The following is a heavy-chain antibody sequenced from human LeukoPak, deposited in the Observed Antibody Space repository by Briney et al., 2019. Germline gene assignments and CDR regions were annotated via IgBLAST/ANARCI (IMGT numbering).Heavy chain of an antibody. Sequence: SETLSLTCTVSGGSISSGSYYWSWIRQPAGKGLEWIGRIYTSGSTDYIPSLKSRVTMSVDTSKNQFSLKLSSVTAADTAVYYCARVSLVRGAPDYYFDYWGQGTLVTVSS. CDR1: GGSISSGSYY. J-gene: IGHJ4*02. D-gene: IGHD3-10*01. CDR2: IYTSGST. CDR3: ARVSLVRGAPDYYFDY. V-gene: IGHV4-61*02.